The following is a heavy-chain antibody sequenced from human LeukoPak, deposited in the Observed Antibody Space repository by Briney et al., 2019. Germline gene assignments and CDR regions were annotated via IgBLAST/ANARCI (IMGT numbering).Heavy chain of an antibody. J-gene: IGHJ4*02. Sequence: GGSLRLSCAASGFTFSSSWMHWVRQAPGKGLVWVSRINIDGSSTTYADSVKGRFTISRDNAKNTLYLQMSSLRAEDTAVYYCARRTQYCTNGVCYYYFDYWGQGTLVTVSS. CDR2: INIDGSST. CDR3: ARRTQYCTNGVCYYYFDY. V-gene: IGHV3-74*01. CDR1: GFTFSSSW. D-gene: IGHD2-8*01.